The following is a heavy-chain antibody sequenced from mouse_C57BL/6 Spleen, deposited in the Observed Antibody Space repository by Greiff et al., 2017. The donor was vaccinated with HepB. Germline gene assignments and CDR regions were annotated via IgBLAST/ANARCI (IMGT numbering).Heavy chain of an antibody. J-gene: IGHJ3*01. D-gene: IGHD2-3*01. CDR2: IYPGDGDT. Sequence: VKLMESGAELVKPGASVKISCKASGYAFSSYWMNWVKQRPGKGLEWIGQIYPGDGDTNYNGKFKGKATLTADKSSSTAYMQLSSLTSEDSAVYFCARLGYDGYSFAYWGQGTLVTVSA. V-gene: IGHV1-80*01. CDR1: GYAFSSYW. CDR3: ARLGYDGYSFAY.